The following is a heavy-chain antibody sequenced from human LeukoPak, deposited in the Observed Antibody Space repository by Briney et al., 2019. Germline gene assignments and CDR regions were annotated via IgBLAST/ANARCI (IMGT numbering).Heavy chain of an antibody. CDR1: GGSISSSSYF. CDR2: INYRGST. J-gene: IGHJ3*02. D-gene: IGHD6-19*01. CDR3: ARQIAVAGEWAFDI. V-gene: IGHV4-39*01. Sequence: SETLSLTCTVSGGSISSSSYFWIWIRQPPGMGLEWIGSINYRGSTYYNPSLKSRVTISVDTSKNQFSLKLSSVTAADSALYYCARQIAVAGEWAFDIWGQGTMVTVSS.